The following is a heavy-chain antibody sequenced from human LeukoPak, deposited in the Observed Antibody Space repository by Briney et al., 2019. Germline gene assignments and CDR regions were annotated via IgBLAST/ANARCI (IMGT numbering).Heavy chain of an antibody. CDR2: IIPIFGTA. Sequence: ASVKVSCKTSGGTFSSYAISWVRQAPGQGLEWMGGIIPIFGTANYAQKFQGRVTITADESTSTAYMELSSLRSEDTAVYYCARGVIAAVLAKNWFDPWGQGTLVTVSS. V-gene: IGHV1-69*13. CDR3: ARGVIAAVLAKNWFDP. J-gene: IGHJ5*02. CDR1: GGTFSSYA. D-gene: IGHD6-13*01.